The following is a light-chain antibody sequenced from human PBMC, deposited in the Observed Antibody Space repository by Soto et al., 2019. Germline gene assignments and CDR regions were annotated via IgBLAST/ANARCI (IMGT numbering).Light chain of an antibody. CDR3: QQFGISPVYT. V-gene: IGKV3-20*01. J-gene: IGKJ2*01. CDR2: GGS. Sequence: VVLTQSPDTLSLSPGEGGTLSCRASQSVSSNYLAWYQQKPGQAPRLLIYGGSRRATGIPDRFRGGGSGTDFTLTISRLEPEDVAVYFCQCQQFGISPVYTFGQGTKLEIK. CDR1: QSVSSNY.